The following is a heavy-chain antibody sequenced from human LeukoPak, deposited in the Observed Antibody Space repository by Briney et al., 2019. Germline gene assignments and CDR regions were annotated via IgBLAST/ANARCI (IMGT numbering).Heavy chain of an antibody. CDR3: ARRAFYMDV. V-gene: IGHV3-30*19. J-gene: IGHJ6*04. CDR1: GFTFGSYG. D-gene: IGHD2/OR15-2a*01. CDR2: IQYAGSSK. Sequence: PGGSLRLSCAASGFTFGSYGMHRVRQAPGKGLEWVAFIQYAGSSKQYADSVNGRFTISRDNSKNTVSLQMNNLRPEDTAVYYCARRAFYMDVWGEGTTVTVSS.